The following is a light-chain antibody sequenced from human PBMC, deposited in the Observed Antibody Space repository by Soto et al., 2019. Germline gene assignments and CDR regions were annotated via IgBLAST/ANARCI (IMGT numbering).Light chain of an antibody. J-gene: IGKJ5*01. CDR1: QYISNN. CDR3: QQHNQWPIT. Sequence: EIVMTQSPATLSVSPGERATLSCRASQYISNNLAWYQQKLGQAPRLLVYGASTRATGIPARFSGSGSGTEFTLTISGLQSEDFAVYYCQQHNQWPITFGQGTRLEIK. CDR2: GAS. V-gene: IGKV3-15*01.